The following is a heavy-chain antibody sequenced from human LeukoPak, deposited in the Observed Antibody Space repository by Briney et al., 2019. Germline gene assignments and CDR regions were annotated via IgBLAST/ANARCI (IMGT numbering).Heavy chain of an antibody. CDR3: ARGKPRLLWFGGTNWFDP. D-gene: IGHD3-10*01. V-gene: IGHV4-34*01. J-gene: IGHJ5*02. CDR2: INHSGST. CDR1: GGSFSGYY. Sequence: TSETLSLTCAVYGGSFSGYYWSWIRQPPGKGLEWIGEINHSGSTNYNPSLKSRVTISVDTSKNQFSLKLSSVTAADTAVYYCARGKPRLLWFGGTNWFDPWGQGTLVTVSS.